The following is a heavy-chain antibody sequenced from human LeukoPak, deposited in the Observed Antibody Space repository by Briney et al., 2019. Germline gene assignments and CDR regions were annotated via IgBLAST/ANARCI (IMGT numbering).Heavy chain of an antibody. V-gene: IGHV1-69*01. CDR1: GGTFSSYA. CDR3: ARGGYSFNWFDP. J-gene: IGHJ5*02. D-gene: IGHD5-18*01. Sequence: SVKVSCKASGGTFSSYAISWVRQAPGQGLEWMGGIIPIFGTANYAQKFQGRVTITADESTSTAYMELSSLRSEDTAVYYCARGGYSFNWFDPWGRGTLVTVSS. CDR2: IIPIFGTA.